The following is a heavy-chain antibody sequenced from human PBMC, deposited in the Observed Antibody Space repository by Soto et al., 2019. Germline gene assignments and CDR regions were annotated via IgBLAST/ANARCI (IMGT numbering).Heavy chain of an antibody. CDR2: INAGNGNT. CDR3: ARVDTNYYYYGMDV. J-gene: IGHJ6*02. CDR1: GYTFTSYA. V-gene: IGHV1-3*01. D-gene: IGHD1-26*01. Sequence: VASVKVSCKASGYTFTSYAMHWVRQAPGQRLEWMGWINAGNGNTKYSQKFQGRVTITRDTSASTAYMELSSLRSEDTAVYYCARVDTNYYYYGMDVWGQGTTVTVSS.